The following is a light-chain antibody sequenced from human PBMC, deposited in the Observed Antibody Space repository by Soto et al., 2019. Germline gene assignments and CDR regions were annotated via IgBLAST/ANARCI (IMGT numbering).Light chain of an antibody. CDR3: NSYTSSSTLV. CDR1: SSDVGGYNY. Sequence: QSALTQPASVSGSPGQSITISCTGTSSDVGGYNYVSWYQQHPVKAPKLMIYEVSNRPSGVSNRFSGSKSGNTASLTISGLQAEDEAEYYCNSYTSSSTLVFSGGTKLTVL. V-gene: IGLV2-14*01. J-gene: IGLJ3*02. CDR2: EVS.